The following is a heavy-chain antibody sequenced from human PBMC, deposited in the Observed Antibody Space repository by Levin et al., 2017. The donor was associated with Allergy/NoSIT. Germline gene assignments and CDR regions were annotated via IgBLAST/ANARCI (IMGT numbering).Heavy chain of an antibody. CDR2: INSDGSST. D-gene: IGHD2-21*02. CDR1: GFTFSSYW. Sequence: SCAASGFTFSSYWMHWVRQAPGKGLVWVSRINSDGSSTSYADSVKGRFTISRDNAKNTLYLQMNSLRAEDTAVYYCARDLWHIVVVTEGGMDVWGQGTTVTVSS. V-gene: IGHV3-74*01. J-gene: IGHJ6*02. CDR3: ARDLWHIVVVTEGGMDV.